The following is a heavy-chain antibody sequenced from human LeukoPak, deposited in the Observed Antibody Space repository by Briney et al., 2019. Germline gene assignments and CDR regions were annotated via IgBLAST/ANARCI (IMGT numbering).Heavy chain of an antibody. CDR3: AKSLAAVHNKYYYYYYYMDV. CDR1: GFTFDDYG. J-gene: IGHJ6*03. CDR2: ISGSGGST. Sequence: GGSLRLSCAASGFTFDDYGMSWVRQAPGKGLEWVSAISGSGGSTYYADSVKGRFTISRDNSKNTLYLQMNSLRAEDTAVYYCAKSLAAVHNKYYYYYYYMDVWGKGTTVTISS. D-gene: IGHD6-13*01. V-gene: IGHV3-23*01.